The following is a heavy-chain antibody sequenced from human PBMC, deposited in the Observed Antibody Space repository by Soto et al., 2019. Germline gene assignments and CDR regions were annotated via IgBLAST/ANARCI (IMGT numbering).Heavy chain of an antibody. J-gene: IGHJ5*01. CDR3: ARDAYYDFWSGSKRWFDP. CDR2: ISAYNGNT. V-gene: IGHV1-18*01. D-gene: IGHD3-3*01. CDR1: GYTFTSYG. Sequence: GASVKVSCKASGYTFTSYGISRVRQAPGQGLEWMGWISAYNGNTNYAQKLQGRVTMTTDTSTSTASMELRSLRSDDTAVYYCARDAYYDFWSGSKRWFDPWGQGTLVAVSS.